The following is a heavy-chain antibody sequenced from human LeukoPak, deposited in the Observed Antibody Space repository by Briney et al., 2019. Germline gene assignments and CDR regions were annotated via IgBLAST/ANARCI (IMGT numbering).Heavy chain of an antibody. CDR1: GFNVSNNY. D-gene: IGHD3-10*01. CDR3: AISGLGFGEFSCLDY. V-gene: IGHV3-53*01. CDR2: IFSSGPT. Sequence: GESLRLSCAASGFNVSNNYMNWVRQAPGKGLEWVSVIFSSGPTYSADSVKGRFTISRDTSKNALYPQMNSLRAEDTAVYYCAISGLGFGEFSCLDYWGQATLV. J-gene: IGHJ4*02.